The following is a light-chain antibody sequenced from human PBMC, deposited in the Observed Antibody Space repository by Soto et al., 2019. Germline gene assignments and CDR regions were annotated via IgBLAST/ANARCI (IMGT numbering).Light chain of an antibody. CDR1: QSVSGDY. CDR3: QKYGDSSIT. V-gene: IGKV3-20*01. CDR2: GAS. Sequence: VLTHSPGTLSLSAGQIATLSCRASQSVSGDYIAWYQQKSGQAPRLLIYGASNRATDIPDRFSGSGSGIDFALTISRLEPEDFAVYYCQKYGDSSITFGQGTRLEIK. J-gene: IGKJ5*01.